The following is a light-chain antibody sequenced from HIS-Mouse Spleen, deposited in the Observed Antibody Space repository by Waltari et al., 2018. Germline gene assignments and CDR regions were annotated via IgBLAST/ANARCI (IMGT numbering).Light chain of an antibody. CDR1: SSDVGGYHY. CDR2: EVS. Sequence: QSALTQPPSASGSPGQSVPISCTGTSSDVGGYHYVPWYQQYPGKAPKLMIYEVSKRPSGVPDRFSGSKSGNTASLTVSGLQAEDEADYYCSSYAGSNNFEVFGGGTKLTVL. V-gene: IGLV2-8*01. CDR3: SSYAGSNNFEV. J-gene: IGLJ3*02.